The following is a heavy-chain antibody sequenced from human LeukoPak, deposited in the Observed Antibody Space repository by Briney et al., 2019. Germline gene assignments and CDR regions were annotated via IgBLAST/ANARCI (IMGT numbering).Heavy chain of an antibody. Sequence: SVKVSCKASRGTFSSYAISWVRQAPGQGLEWMGGIIPIFGTANYAQKFQGRVTITADESTSTAYMELSSLRSEDTAVYYCARGRIVGATPDAFDIWGQGTMVTVSS. D-gene: IGHD1-26*01. V-gene: IGHV1-69*13. CDR2: IIPIFGTA. CDR3: ARGRIVGATPDAFDI. CDR1: RGTFSSYA. J-gene: IGHJ3*02.